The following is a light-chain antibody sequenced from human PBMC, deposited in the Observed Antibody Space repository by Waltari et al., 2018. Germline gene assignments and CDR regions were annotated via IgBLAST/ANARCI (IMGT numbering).Light chain of an antibody. V-gene: IGLV2-23*02. Sequence: QSALTQPASVSGSPGQSITISCPGSSSDVVWFHLVSCYLQHPGKAPQPLIYEVTKRPSGVSNRFSGSKSGNTASLTISGLQAEDEADYYCYSYAGGRVFGTGTKVTVL. J-gene: IGLJ1*01. CDR3: YSYAGGRV. CDR2: EVT. CDR1: SSDVVWFHL.